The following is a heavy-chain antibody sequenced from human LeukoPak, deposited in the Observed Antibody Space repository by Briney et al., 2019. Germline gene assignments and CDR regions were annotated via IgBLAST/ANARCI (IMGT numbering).Heavy chain of an antibody. V-gene: IGHV1-69*04. CDR3: ASDLAAAGTLSH. D-gene: IGHD6-13*01. CDR2: IIPIFGIA. CDR1: GGTFSSYA. Sequence: SVKVSCKASGGTFSSYAISWVRQAPGHGLEWMGRIIPIFGIANYAQKFQGRVTITADKSTSTAYMELSSLRSEDTAVYYYASDLAAAGTLSHWGQGTLVTVSS. J-gene: IGHJ4*02.